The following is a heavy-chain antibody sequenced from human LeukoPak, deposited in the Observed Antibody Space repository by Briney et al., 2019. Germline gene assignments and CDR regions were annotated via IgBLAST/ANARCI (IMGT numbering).Heavy chain of an antibody. J-gene: IGHJ6*02. V-gene: IGHV4-59*01. D-gene: IGHD3-10*01. CDR2: IYYSGST. CDR1: GGSISSYY. CDR3: ARGGYYGSGSYYRDYYYYYGMDV. Sequence: SETLSLTCTVSGGSISSYYWSWIRQPPGKGLEWIGYIYYSGSTNYNPSLKSRVTISVDTSKNQFSLKLSSVTAADTAVYYCARGGYYGSGSYYRDYYYYYGMDVWGQGTTVTASS.